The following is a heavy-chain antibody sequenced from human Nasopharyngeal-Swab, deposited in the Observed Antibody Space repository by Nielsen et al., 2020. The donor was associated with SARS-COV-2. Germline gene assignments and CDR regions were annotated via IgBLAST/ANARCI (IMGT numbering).Heavy chain of an antibody. D-gene: IGHD3-16*01. CDR1: GFTFSSYS. J-gene: IGHJ5*02. Sequence: GGYLRLCCGASGFTFSSYSMNWVRQAPGKGLEWVSSISSSSSYIYYADSVKGRFTISRDNAKNSLYLQMNSLRAEDTGVYYCARGGVRSYWFDPWGQGTLVTVSS. V-gene: IGHV3-21*01. CDR2: ISSSSSYI. CDR3: ARGGVRSYWFDP.